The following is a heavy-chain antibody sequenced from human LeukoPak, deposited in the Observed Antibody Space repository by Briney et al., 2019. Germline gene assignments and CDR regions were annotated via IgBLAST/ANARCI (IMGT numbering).Heavy chain of an antibody. CDR2: IYYSGST. J-gene: IGHJ5*02. D-gene: IGHD1-14*01. Sequence: SETLSLTCAVSGGSISSGGYSWSWIRQPPGKGLEWIGYIYYSGSTYYNPSLKSRVTISVDTSKNQFSLKLSSVTAADTAVYYCARDMTTNWFDPWGQGTLVTVSS. CDR3: ARDMTTNWFDP. V-gene: IGHV4-30-4*07. CDR1: GGSISSGGYS.